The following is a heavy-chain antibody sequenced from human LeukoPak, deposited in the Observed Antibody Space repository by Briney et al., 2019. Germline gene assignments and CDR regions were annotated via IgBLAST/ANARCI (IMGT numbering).Heavy chain of an antibody. CDR1: GYNFHTYW. D-gene: IGHD3-16*02. J-gene: IGHJ4*02. CDR3: ATLYGRYLGY. Sequence: GESLKISCKGSGYNFHTYWIAWVRQMPGKGLEWMGIIYPSDSDTRYSPSFQGQVTISVDKSISTAYLQWSSLQASDSAMYYCATLYGRYLGYWGQGTLLTVSS. CDR2: IYPSDSDT. V-gene: IGHV5-51*01.